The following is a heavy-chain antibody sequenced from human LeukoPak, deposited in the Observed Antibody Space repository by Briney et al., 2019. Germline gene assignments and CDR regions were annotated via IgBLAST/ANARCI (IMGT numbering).Heavy chain of an antibody. CDR1: GGTFIIYA. D-gene: IGHD4-11*01. J-gene: IGHJ5*02. Sequence: ASVKVSCKASGGTFIIYAISWVRQAPGQGLEWMGGIIPIFGTANYAQKFQGRVTITADESTSTAYVELSSLRSEDTAVYYCARDYHTDYSNFGWFDPWGQGTLVTVSS. CDR3: ARDYHTDYSNFGWFDP. CDR2: IIPIFGTA. V-gene: IGHV1-69*13.